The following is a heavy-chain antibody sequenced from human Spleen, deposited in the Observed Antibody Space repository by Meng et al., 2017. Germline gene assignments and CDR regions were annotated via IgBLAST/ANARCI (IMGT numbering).Heavy chain of an antibody. CDR3: ARDDSSGFGYFDY. CDR1: GFTFSSYA. Sequence: GESLKISCAASGFTFSSYAMSWVRQAPGKGLEWVAYISSSGSAIYSADSVRGRFTISRDNAKNSLYVQMNGLRAEDTAVYYCARDDSSGFGYFDYWGQGILVTVSS. CDR2: ISSSGSAI. J-gene: IGHJ4*02. D-gene: IGHD3-22*01. V-gene: IGHV3-48*04.